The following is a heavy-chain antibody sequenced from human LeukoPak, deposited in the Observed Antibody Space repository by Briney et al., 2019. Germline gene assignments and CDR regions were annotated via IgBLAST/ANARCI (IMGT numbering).Heavy chain of an antibody. CDR2: IYTSGNT. J-gene: IGHJ4*02. V-gene: IGHV4-61*02. Sequence: SETLSLTCTVSGDSISSGTYYWSWIRQPAGKGLEWIGRIYTSGNTNYNLSLRSRVTISVDTSKNQFSLKLSSVTVADTAVYYCARDRCSGGNCYSDVWGQGTLVTVSS. D-gene: IGHD2-15*01. CDR1: GDSISSGTYY. CDR3: ARDRCSGGNCYSDV.